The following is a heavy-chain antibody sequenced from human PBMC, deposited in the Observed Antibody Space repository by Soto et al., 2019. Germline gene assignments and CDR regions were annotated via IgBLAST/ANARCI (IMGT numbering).Heavy chain of an antibody. CDR1: GFTFSSYW. D-gene: IGHD2-21*01. Sequence: GGSLRLSCAASGFTFSSYWMSWVRQAPGKGLEWVANIKQDGSEKYYVDSVKGRFTISRDNAKNSLYLQMNSLRAEDTAVYYCAXSHKWPPTNGKLWYFDYWGQGTLVTVSS. V-gene: IGHV3-7*03. CDR2: IKQDGSEK. CDR3: AXSHKWPPTNGKLWYFDY. J-gene: IGHJ4*02.